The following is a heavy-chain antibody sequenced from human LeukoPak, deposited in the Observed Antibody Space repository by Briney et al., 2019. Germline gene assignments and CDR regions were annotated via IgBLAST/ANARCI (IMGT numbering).Heavy chain of an antibody. CDR1: GFSSSNYA. Sequence: GGSLRLSCAASGFSSSNYAMSWVRQAPGKGLEWVSDIRASSGRTYYADSVKGRFTISRDNSKSTLYLQMNSLRADDTALYYCARDSDFYDSLTFYGMDVWGQGTTVIVSS. D-gene: IGHD3-3*01. V-gene: IGHV3-23*01. CDR3: ARDSDFYDSLTFYGMDV. CDR2: IRASSGRT. J-gene: IGHJ6*02.